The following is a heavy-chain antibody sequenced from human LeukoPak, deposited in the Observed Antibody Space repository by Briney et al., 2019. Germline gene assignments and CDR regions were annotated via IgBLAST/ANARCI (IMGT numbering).Heavy chain of an antibody. CDR1: GYTFSTYG. V-gene: IGHV1-18*01. CDR2: ISGYNGNT. J-gene: IGHJ4*02. Sequence: ASVKVSCKASGYTFSTYGIAWVRQAPGQGLEWMGWISGYNGNTNYAQTFQGRVTMTTDTTTTTAYMELRSLRSDDTAVYYCARDGYFDFWGQGTLVTVSS. CDR3: ARDGYFDF.